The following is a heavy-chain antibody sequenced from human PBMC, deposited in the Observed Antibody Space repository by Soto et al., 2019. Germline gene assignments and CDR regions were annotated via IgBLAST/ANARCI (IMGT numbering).Heavy chain of an antibody. CDR3: ARVAVAGGSYYYHYMDV. J-gene: IGHJ6*03. CDR1: GFTLSTYW. D-gene: IGHD6-13*01. Sequence: PGGSLRLSCAASGFTLSTYWMTWARQAPGKGLEWVANIRQDGSEKYYVDSAKGRFTISRDNAKNSLYLQMNSLRAEDTAVYYWARVAVAGGSYYYHYMDVWGEGTTVTVSS. V-gene: IGHV3-7*01. CDR2: IRQDGSEK.